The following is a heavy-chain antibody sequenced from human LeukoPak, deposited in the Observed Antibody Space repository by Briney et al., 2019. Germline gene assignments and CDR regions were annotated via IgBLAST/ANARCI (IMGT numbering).Heavy chain of an antibody. D-gene: IGHD4-23*01. CDR3: AIDTDYSGNPALGP. V-gene: IGHV3-11*01. J-gene: IGHJ5*02. CDR2: ISSSGSTI. Sequence: PGGSLRLSCAASGFTFSDYYMSWIRQAPGKGLEWVSYISSSGSTIYYADSVKGRFTISRDNAKNSLYLQMNSLRAEDTAVYYCAIDTDYSGNPALGPWGQGTLVTVSS. CDR1: GFTFSDYY.